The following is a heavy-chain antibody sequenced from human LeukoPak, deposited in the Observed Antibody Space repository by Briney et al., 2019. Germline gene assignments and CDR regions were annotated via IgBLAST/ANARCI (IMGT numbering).Heavy chain of an antibody. CDR2: MPYSGST. J-gene: IGHJ4*02. V-gene: IGHV4-39*01. CDR3: TGYKVGTFEHS. CDR1: GGPISSSNNY. Sequence: PSETLSLTCTVSGGPISSSNNYWGWVRQPPGKGLEWIGSMPYSGSTYSNPSLKSRVTISVDTSKNQFSLKLSSVTAADTAVYDCTGYKVGTFEHSWGQGTLVTVSS. D-gene: IGHD5-12*01.